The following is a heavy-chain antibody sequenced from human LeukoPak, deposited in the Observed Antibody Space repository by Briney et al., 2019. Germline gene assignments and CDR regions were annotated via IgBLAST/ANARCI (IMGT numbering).Heavy chain of an antibody. J-gene: IGHJ4*02. Sequence: GASVKVSCKASGYTFTGYYMHWVRQAPGQGHEWMGWINPNSGGTNYAQKFQGRVTMTRDTSISTAYMELSRLRSDDTAVYYCARGHIMITFGGVIASYWGQGTLVTVSS. D-gene: IGHD3-16*02. V-gene: IGHV1-2*02. CDR3: ARGHIMITFGGVIASY. CDR2: INPNSGGT. CDR1: GYTFTGYY.